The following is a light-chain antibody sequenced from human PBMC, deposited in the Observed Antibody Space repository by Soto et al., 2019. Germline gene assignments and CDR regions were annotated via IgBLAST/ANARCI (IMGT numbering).Light chain of an antibody. Sequence: EIVMTQSPATLSVSPGERATLSCRASQSVSGNLAWYQQKPVQTPRLLIYGASTRATGMPARFSGSGSGTEYTLTISSLQSEDIAIYYCQQYNNWPYTFGKGTKLEIK. CDR3: QQYNNWPYT. V-gene: IGKV3-15*01. CDR2: GAS. CDR1: QSVSGN. J-gene: IGKJ2*01.